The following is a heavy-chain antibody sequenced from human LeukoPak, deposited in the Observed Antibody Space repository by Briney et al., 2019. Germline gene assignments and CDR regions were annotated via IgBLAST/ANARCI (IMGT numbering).Heavy chain of an antibody. D-gene: IGHD5-24*01. Sequence: GASVKVSCKASGGTFSSYAISWVRQAPGQGLEWMGGIIPIFGTANYAQKFQGRVTITADKSTSTAYMELSSLRSEDTAVYYCAAVEMATRYFDYWGQGTLVTVSS. CDR1: GGTFSSYA. CDR2: IIPIFGTA. J-gene: IGHJ4*02. V-gene: IGHV1-69*06. CDR3: AAVEMATRYFDY.